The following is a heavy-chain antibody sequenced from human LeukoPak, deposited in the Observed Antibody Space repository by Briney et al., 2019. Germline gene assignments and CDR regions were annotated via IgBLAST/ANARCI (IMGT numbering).Heavy chain of an antibody. Sequence: SETLSLTCTVSGGSIKNYYWSWIRQPPGKGLEWIGYIYYSGSINYNPSLKSRVTISIDTSKNQFSLKLTSVTAADTAVYYCARDDYNWFDPWGQGTLVTVSS. CDR1: GGSIKNYY. CDR3: ARDDYNWFDP. V-gene: IGHV4-59*01. J-gene: IGHJ5*02. CDR2: IYYSGSI.